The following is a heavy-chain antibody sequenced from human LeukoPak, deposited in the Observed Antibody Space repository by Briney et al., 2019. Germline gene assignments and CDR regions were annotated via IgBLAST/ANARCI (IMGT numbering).Heavy chain of an antibody. D-gene: IGHD3-22*01. V-gene: IGHV1-69*05. CDR2: IIPIFGTA. CDR3: ARAFDSSHDAFDI. CDR1: GGTFSSYA. J-gene: IGHJ3*02. Sequence: SVKVSCKASGGTFSSYAISWVRQAPGQGLEWMGRIIPIFGTANYAQKFQGRVTITTDESTSTAYMELSSLRSEDTAVYYCARAFDSSHDAFDIWGQGTMVTVSS.